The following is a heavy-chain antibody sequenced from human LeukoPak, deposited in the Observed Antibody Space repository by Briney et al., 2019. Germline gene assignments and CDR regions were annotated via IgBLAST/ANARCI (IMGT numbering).Heavy chain of an antibody. V-gene: IGHV4-59*11. CDR2: IFNTGNT. CDR3: ASRPADTTWYGVFDY. Sequence: PSETLSLTCSVSGGSINSHYWSWIRQPPGKRLEWIGYIFNTGNTNYNPSLASRVTMSVDTSRAQFFLRLSPVTAADTAIYYCASRPADTTWYGVFDYWSQGRLVTVSS. J-gene: IGHJ4*02. CDR1: GGSINSHY. D-gene: IGHD3-10*01.